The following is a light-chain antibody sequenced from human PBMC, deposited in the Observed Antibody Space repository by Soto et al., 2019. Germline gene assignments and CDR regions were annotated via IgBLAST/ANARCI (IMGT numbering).Light chain of an antibody. CDR3: QQFGTSHWA. CDR2: GAS. J-gene: IGKJ1*01. CDR1: QSVSSNY. Sequence: EIVLTQSPGTLSLSPGERATLSCRASQSVSSNYLAWYQQKLGQAPRLLIYGASNRATGIPDRVSGSGSGTDVTLTISRLEPEDFAVYYCQQFGTSHWAFGQGTKVDI. V-gene: IGKV3-20*01.